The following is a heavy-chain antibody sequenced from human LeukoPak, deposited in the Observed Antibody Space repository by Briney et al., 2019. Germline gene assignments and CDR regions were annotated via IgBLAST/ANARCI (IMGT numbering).Heavy chain of an antibody. V-gene: IGHV3-21*01. CDR3: ARDREVVPAATYFDY. D-gene: IGHD2-2*01. J-gene: IGHJ4*02. CDR1: GFTFSSYS. Sequence: GGSLRLSCAASGFTFSSYSMNWVRQAPGKGLEWVSSISSSSSYIYYADSVKGRFTISRDNAKNSLYLQMNSLRAEDTAVYYCARDREVVPAATYFDYWGQGTLVTVSS. CDR2: ISSSSSYI.